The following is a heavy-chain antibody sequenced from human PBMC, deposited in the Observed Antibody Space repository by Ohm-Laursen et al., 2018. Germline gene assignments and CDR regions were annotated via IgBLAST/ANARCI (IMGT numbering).Heavy chain of an antibody. CDR3: ARGDRLFDY. D-gene: IGHD3-22*01. CDR1: GGSISSYS. Sequence: SETLSLTCTVSGGSISSYSWSWIRQPPGKGLEWIGYIYYSGSTNYNPSLKSRVTISVDTSKNQFSLKLTSVTAADTAVYYCARGDRLFDYWGQGTLVTVSS. J-gene: IGHJ4*02. V-gene: IGHV4-59*12. CDR2: IYYSGST.